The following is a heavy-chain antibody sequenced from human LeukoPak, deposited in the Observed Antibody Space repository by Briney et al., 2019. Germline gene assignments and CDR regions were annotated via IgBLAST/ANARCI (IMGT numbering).Heavy chain of an antibody. J-gene: IGHJ3*02. Sequence: GGSLRLSCAASGFTFSSYAMHWVRQAPGKGLEWVAVISYDGSNKYYADSVKGRFTISRDNSKNTLYLQMNSLRAEDTAVYYCAKTNSFAFDIWGQGTMVTVSS. CDR2: ISYDGSNK. V-gene: IGHV3-30*04. CDR1: GFTFSSYA. CDR3: AKTNSFAFDI. D-gene: IGHD2-8*01.